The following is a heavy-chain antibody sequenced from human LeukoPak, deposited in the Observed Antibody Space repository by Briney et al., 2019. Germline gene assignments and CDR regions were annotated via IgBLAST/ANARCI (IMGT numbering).Heavy chain of an antibody. CDR2: IYYSGST. CDR3: ARISVAGLPFDY. J-gene: IGHJ4*02. D-gene: IGHD6-19*01. Sequence: SETLSLTCTVSGGSISSDDYYWSWIRQPPGKGLEWIGYIYYSGSTYYNPSLKSRVTISVDTSKDQFSLKLSSVTAADTAVYYCARISVAGLPFDYWGQGTLVTVSS. V-gene: IGHV4-30-4*01. CDR1: GGSISSDDYY.